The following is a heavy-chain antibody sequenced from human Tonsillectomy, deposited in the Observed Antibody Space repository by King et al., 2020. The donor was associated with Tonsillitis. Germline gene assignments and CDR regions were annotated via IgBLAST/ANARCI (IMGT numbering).Heavy chain of an antibody. CDR3: ARGSAARNYYGMDV. CDR1: GFTFSRYE. J-gene: IGHJ6*02. V-gene: IGHV3-48*03. Sequence: VQLVESGGGLVQPGGSLRLSCAASGFTFSRYEMNWVRQAPGTGLEWVSYIGTSGSPIYYADSVKGRFTISRDNAKNSLYLQMSSLRAEDTAVYYCARGSAARNYYGMDVWGQGTTVTVSS. D-gene: IGHD6-6*01. CDR2: IGTSGSPI.